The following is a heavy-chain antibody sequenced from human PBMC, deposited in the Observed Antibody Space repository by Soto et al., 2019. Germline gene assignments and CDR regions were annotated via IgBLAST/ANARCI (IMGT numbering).Heavy chain of an antibody. D-gene: IGHD1-26*01. CDR1: GGSISSSNC. J-gene: IGHJ3*02. V-gene: IGHV4-4*02. CDR3: ARMWDGDHAVDI. Sequence: QVQLQESGPGLVKPSGTLSLTCAVSGGSISSSNCCRWCRQPPAKGREWIVGIYHSGSTNYNPSLKCRVTISVDKSKNQYSLKLSSVPDADTAVAYCARMWDGDHAVDIWGQGTMVTVSS. CDR2: IYHSGST.